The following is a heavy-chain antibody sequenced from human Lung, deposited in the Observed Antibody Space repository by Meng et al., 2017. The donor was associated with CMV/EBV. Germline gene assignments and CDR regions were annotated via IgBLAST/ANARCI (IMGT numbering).Heavy chain of an antibody. J-gene: IGHJ4*02. CDR1: GFNVSSNF. V-gene: IGHV3-53*01. Sequence: GESLKISCVASGFNVSSNFISWVRQAPGKGLEWVSIIYSGGSTFYADSVRGRFTISRDISKNTVFLQMNSLRAEDTAMYYCARFDHWGQGNLVTVDS. CDR2: IYSGGST. CDR3: ARFDH.